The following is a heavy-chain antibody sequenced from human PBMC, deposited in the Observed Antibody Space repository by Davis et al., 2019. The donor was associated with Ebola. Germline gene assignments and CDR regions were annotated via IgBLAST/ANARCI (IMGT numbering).Heavy chain of an antibody. CDR2: INPNSGNT. Sequence: ASVKVSCKASGYTFAGYYMHWVRQAPGQGLEWMGWINPNSGNTGYAQKFQGRVTMTRNTSISTAYMELSSLRSEDTAVYYCASAKWELVLWGRGTLVTVSS. D-gene: IGHD1-26*01. V-gene: IGHV1-8*02. J-gene: IGHJ2*01. CDR1: GYTFAGYY. CDR3: ASAKWELVL.